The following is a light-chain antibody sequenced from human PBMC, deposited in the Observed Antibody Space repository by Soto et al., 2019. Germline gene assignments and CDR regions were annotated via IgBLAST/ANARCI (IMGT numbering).Light chain of an antibody. CDR3: HPYNNWPPIT. Sequence: EIVMTQSPATLAVSPGERDTLYCRASQSVSSNLAWYQHKHGQAPRLLIYGASPRATGIPARFSGSGSVTSFTLTVSSLQSEAFAVYYGHPYNNWPPITFGGGTKVEIK. V-gene: IGKV3-15*01. J-gene: IGKJ4*02. CDR2: GAS. CDR1: QSVSSN.